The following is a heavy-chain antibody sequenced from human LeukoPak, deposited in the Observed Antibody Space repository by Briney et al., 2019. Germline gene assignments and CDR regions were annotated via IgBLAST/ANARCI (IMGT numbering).Heavy chain of an antibody. Sequence: EASVKVSCKASGYSFTTYGISWVRQAPGQGLEWMGWISSYNGNTNYAQKLQGRVTITRNTSISTAYMELSSLRSDDTAVYYCARAPRITIFGVVIDQGSDYWGQGTLVTVSS. D-gene: IGHD3-3*01. CDR2: ISSYNGNT. CDR3: ARAPRITIFGVVIDQGSDY. J-gene: IGHJ4*02. CDR1: GYSFTTYG. V-gene: IGHV1-18*01.